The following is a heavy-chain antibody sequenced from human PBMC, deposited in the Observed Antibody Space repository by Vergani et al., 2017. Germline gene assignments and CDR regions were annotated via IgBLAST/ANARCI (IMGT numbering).Heavy chain of an antibody. J-gene: IGHJ4*02. D-gene: IGHD3-22*01. V-gene: IGHV3-7*01. Sequence: EVKLVESGGGLVQPGGSLRLSCAASGLTLSSYWMSWVRQAQGKGLEWVANVKQDGGEKYYVDSVKGRLTLSRDNDKNSLYLQMNSLRAEDTAVYYCAREVKPFDYWGQGTLVTVSS. CDR3: AREVKPFDY. CDR1: GLTLSSYW. CDR2: VKQDGGEK.